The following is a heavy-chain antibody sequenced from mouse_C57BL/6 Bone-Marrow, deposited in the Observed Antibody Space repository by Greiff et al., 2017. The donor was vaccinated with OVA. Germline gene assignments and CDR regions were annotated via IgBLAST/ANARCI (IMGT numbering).Heavy chain of an antibody. CDR1: GFTFSNYW. V-gene: IGHV6-3*01. CDR2: IRLKSDNYAT. D-gene: IGHD3-3*01. Sequence: EVKLEESGGGLVQPGGSMKLSCVASGFTFSNYWMNWVRQSPEKGLEWVAQIRLKSDNYATHYAESVKGRFTISRDDSKSSVYLQMNNLRAEDTGIYYCTVRGTLAYWGQGTLVTVSA. J-gene: IGHJ3*01. CDR3: TVRGTLAY.